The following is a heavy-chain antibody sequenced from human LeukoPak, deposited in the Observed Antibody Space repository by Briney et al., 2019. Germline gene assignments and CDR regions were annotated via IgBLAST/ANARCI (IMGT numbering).Heavy chain of an antibody. CDR1: GGTFSSYA. J-gene: IGHJ5*02. D-gene: IGHD6-13*01. CDR3: ARSRYSSSWPPHNWFDP. Sequence: GASVKVSCKASGGTFSSYAISWVRQAPGQGLEWMGRIIPILGIANYAQKFQGRVTITADKSTSTAYMELSSLRSEDTAVYYCARSRYSSSWPPHNWFDPWGQGTLVTVSS. CDR2: IIPILGIA. V-gene: IGHV1-69*04.